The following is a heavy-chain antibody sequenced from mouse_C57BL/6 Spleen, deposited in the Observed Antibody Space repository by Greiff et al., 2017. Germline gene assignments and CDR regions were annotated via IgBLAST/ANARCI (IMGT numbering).Heavy chain of an antibody. CDR2: INPNYGTT. CDR3: ARGATVGGYAMDY. CDR1: GYSFTDYN. J-gene: IGHJ4*01. V-gene: IGHV1-39*01. D-gene: IGHD1-1*01. Sequence: VQLKESGPELVKPGASVKISCKASGYSFTDYNMNWVKQSNGKSLEWIGVINPNYGTTSYNQKFKGKATLTVDQSSSTAYMQLNSLTSEDSAVYYCARGATVGGYAMDYWGQGTSVTVSS.